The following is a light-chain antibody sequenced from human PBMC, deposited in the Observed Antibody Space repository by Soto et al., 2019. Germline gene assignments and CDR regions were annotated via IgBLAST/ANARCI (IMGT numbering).Light chain of an antibody. Sequence: DIQMTQSPSTLSGSVGDRVTSTCRASPAIASFLAWYQQKPGTAPKLLIYGASTLQSGVPSRFSGSRSGTDYTLTIASLQPEDFATYYCQQLNGSPWTFGQGTTGDIK. J-gene: IGKJ1*01. CDR2: GAS. CDR3: QQLNGSPWT. V-gene: IGKV1-9*01. CDR1: PAIASF.